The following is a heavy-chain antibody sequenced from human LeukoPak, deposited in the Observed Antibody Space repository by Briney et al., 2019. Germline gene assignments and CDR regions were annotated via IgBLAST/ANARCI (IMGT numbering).Heavy chain of an antibody. CDR2: ISGDGYTT. CDR3: VKDKTGGFDP. CDR1: GFTFSSYG. J-gene: IGHJ5*02. Sequence: SGGSLRLSCAASGFTFSSYGMHWVRQAPGKGLEWVSLISGDGYTTYYADSVKGRFTVSRDNSESSLNLQMNSLRIEDTAFYYCVKDKTGGFDPWGQGTLVTVSS. D-gene: IGHD1-14*01. V-gene: IGHV3-43*02.